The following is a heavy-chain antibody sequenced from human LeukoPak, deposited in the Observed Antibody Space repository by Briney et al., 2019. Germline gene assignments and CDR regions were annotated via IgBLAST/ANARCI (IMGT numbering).Heavy chain of an antibody. CDR1: GYIFTGHY. Sequence: ASVKVSCKASGYIFTGHYMHWVRQAPGQGLEWMGWINPNSGGTNYAQKFQGRVTMTRDTSISTAYMELSRLRSDDTAVYYCAKGGPILWFGELFNYWGQGTLVTVSS. CDR3: AKGGPILWFGELFNY. J-gene: IGHJ4*02. V-gene: IGHV1-2*02. CDR2: INPNSGGT. D-gene: IGHD3-10*01.